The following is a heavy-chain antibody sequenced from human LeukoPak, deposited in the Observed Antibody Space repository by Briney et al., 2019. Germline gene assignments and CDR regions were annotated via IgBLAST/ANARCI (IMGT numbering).Heavy chain of an antibody. D-gene: IGHD6-13*01. J-gene: IGHJ3*02. V-gene: IGHV3-7*01. Sequence: GGSLRLSSAASGFTFSSYWMSWVRQAPGKGLEWVANIKQDGSEKYYVDSVKGRFTISRDNAKNSLYLQMNSLRAEDTAVYYCARLGGGHSSSWYDAFDIWGQGTMVTVSS. CDR3: ARLGGGHSSSWYDAFDI. CDR2: IKQDGSEK. CDR1: GFTFSSYW.